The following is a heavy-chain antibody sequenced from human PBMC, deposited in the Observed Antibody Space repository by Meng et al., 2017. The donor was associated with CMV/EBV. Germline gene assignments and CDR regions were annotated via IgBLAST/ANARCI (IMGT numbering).Heavy chain of an antibody. CDR2: ISGSGGST. CDR1: GFIFSSYA. D-gene: IGHD1-1*01. J-gene: IGHJ5*02. Sequence: AASGFIFSSYAMSWVRQAPGKGLEWVSAISGSGGSTYYADSVKGRFTISRDNSKNTLYLQMNSLRAEDTAVYYCAKDRAGTPSWFDPWGQGTLVTVSS. CDR3: AKDRAGTPSWFDP. V-gene: IGHV3-23*01.